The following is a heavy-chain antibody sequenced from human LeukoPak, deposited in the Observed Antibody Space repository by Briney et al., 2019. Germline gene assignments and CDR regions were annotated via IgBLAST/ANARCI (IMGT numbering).Heavy chain of an antibody. CDR2: ISASSRTK. CDR3: AAQSSGSSTRAPDF. J-gene: IGHJ4*02. Sequence: PGGSLRLSCRASGFSFTTYSMNWVRQPPGKGLEWLSYISASSRTKYYADSVKGRFIVSRDNAKNSLFLQMDSLRAEDTALYYCAAQSSGSSTRAPDFWGQGTLVTVSS. CDR1: GFSFTTYS. V-gene: IGHV3-48*04. D-gene: IGHD1-26*01.